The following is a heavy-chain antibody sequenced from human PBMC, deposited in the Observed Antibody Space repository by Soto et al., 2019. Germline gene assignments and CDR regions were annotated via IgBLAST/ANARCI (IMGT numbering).Heavy chain of an antibody. V-gene: IGHV5-51*01. CDR1: GYSFTSYW. J-gene: IGHJ4*02. CDR2: IYPGDSDT. D-gene: IGHD3-3*01. Sequence: EVQLVQSGAEVKKPGESLKISCKGSGYSFTSYWIGWVRQMPGKGLEWMGIIYPGDSDTRYSPSFQGQVTISADKSISTAYLQWSSLKASDTAMYYCARRITIFGVVTKRYFDYWGQGTLVTVSS. CDR3: ARRITIFGVVTKRYFDY.